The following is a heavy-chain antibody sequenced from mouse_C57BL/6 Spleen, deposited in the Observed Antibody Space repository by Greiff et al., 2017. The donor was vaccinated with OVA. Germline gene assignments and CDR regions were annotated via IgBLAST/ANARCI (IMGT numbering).Heavy chain of an antibody. V-gene: IGHV1-55*01. CDR3: ARWDGYPYYFDY. Sequence: QVQLQQSGAELVKPGASVKMSCKASGYTFTSYWITWVKQRPGQGLEWIGDIYPGSGSTNYNEKFKSKATLTVDTSSSTAYMQLSSLTSEDSAVYYCARWDGYPYYFDYWGQGTTLTVSS. J-gene: IGHJ2*01. CDR1: GYTFTSYW. D-gene: IGHD2-3*01. CDR2: IYPGSGST.